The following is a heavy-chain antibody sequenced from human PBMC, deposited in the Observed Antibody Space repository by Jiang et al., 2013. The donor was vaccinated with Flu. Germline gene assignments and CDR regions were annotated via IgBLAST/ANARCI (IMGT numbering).Heavy chain of an antibody. CDR3: ARVKRRVTTTLDYYYYGMDV. CDR2: TYYRSKWYN. D-gene: IGHD4-17*01. J-gene: IGHJ6*02. CDR1: GDSVSSNSAA. V-gene: IGHV6-1*01. Sequence: QTLSLTCAISGDSVSSNSAAWNWIRQSPSRGLEWLGRTYYRSKWYNDYAVSVKSRITINPGTSKNQFSLQLNSVTPEDTAVYYCARVKRRVTTTLDYYYYGMDVVGPRDHGHRLL.